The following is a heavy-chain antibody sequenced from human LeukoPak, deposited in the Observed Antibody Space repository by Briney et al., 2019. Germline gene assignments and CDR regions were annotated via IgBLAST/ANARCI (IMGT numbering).Heavy chain of an antibody. J-gene: IGHJ6*02. CDR3: AKDIGLDRDYYYYGMDV. V-gene: IGHV3-43*01. CDR1: GFTFDDYT. Sequence: GGSLRLSCAASGFTFDDYTMHWVRQAPGKGVEWVSLISWDGGSTYYADSVKGRFTISRDNSKNSLYLQMNSLRTEDTALYYCAKDIGLDRDYYYYGMDVWGQGTTVTVSS. D-gene: IGHD6-19*01. CDR2: ISWDGGST.